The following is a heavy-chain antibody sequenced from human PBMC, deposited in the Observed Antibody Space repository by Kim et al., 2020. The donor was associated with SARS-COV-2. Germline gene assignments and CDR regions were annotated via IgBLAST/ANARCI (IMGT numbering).Heavy chain of an antibody. D-gene: IGHD2-2*01. CDR3: TRVVAAVDDYFDP. CDR1: GDSITSYF. CDR2: IYHSGST. V-gene: IGHV4-59*13. J-gene: IGHJ5*02. Sequence: SETLSLTCTVSGDSITSYFWGWIRQTPGKGLEWIGYIYHSGSTKYNPSLKSLVIISVDTSKNQFFLNLSSMTAADTAVYYCTRVVAAVDDYFDPWGQGTLVTVSS.